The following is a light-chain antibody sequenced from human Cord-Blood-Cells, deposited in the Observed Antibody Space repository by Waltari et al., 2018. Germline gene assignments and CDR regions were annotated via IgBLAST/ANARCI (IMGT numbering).Light chain of an antibody. CDR2: DVS. V-gene: IGLV2-14*01. CDR3: SSYTSSSTPYV. J-gene: IGLJ1*01. Sequence: QSALTQPASVSGSPGQSLTISCTGTSSDVGGYNYVSWYQQHPGKAPKLMIYDVSNRHSGVSNRFSGSKSGNTASLTISGLQAEDEADYYCSSYTSSSTPYVFGTGTKVTVL. CDR1: SSDVGGYNY.